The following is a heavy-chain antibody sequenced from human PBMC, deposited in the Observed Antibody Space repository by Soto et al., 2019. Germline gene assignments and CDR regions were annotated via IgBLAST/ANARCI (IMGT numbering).Heavy chain of an antibody. CDR1: GDIFTRYS. CDR2: VIPLFGTA. J-gene: IGHJ6*02. CDR3: AGAPAGDYYYYYKFDV. Sequence: SVKVSCKASGDIFTRYSFSWVRRAPGQGLEWMGGVIPLFGTANYGQKFQGRVTITADKSTSTAFMDIRGLRSDDTAVYYCAGAPAGDYYYYYKFDVWGQGTAVTVSS. D-gene: IGHD2-21*02. V-gene: IGHV1-69*06.